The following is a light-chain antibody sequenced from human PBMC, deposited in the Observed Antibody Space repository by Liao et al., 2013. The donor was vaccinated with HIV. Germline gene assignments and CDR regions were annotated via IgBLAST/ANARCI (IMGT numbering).Light chain of an antibody. Sequence: SYELTQPPSVSVSPGQTARITCSGDALPKQYAYWYQQKPGQAPVLVIYKDSERPSGIPERFSGSRSGNTATLTISGTQTMDEADYYCQAWDSSTAEDVFGTGTKVTV. CDR1: ALPKQY. CDR3: QAWDSSTAEDV. J-gene: IGLJ1*01. CDR2: KDS. V-gene: IGLV3-25*02.